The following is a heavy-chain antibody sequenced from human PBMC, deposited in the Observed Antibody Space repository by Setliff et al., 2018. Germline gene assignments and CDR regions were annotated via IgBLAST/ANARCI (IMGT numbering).Heavy chain of an antibody. CDR1: GFTFSRYW. J-gene: IGHJ6*02. V-gene: IGHV3-7*01. CDR3: ARDHVYGSQYYYYYYGMDV. CDR2: IKQDGSEK. D-gene: IGHD3-10*01. Sequence: GGSLRLSCAASGFTFSRYWMSWARQAPGKGLEWVANIKQDGSEKYYVDSVKGRFTISRDNAKNSLYLQMNSLRAEDTAVYYCARDHVYGSQYYYYYYGMDVWGQGTTVTVSS.